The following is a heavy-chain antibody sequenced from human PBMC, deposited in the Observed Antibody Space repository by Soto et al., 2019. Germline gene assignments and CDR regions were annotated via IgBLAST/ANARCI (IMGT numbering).Heavy chain of an antibody. CDR3: ARSWYDWNVNCYYYYYGMDV. V-gene: IGHV5-10-1*01. CDR1: GYSFTSYW. J-gene: IGHJ6*02. CDR2: IDPSDSYT. D-gene: IGHD1-20*01. Sequence: GEALKISCKGSGYSFTSYWISWVRQMPGKGLGWMGRIDPSDSYTNYSPSFQGDVTISADKSISTAYLQWSSLKASDTAMYYCARSWYDWNVNCYYYYYGMDVWGQGTTVTVSS.